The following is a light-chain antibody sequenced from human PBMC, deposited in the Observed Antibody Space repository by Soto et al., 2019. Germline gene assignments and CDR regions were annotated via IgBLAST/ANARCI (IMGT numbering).Light chain of an antibody. J-gene: IGLJ3*02. CDR2: RNN. Sequence: QSVLTQPPSASGTPGQRVTISCSGSSYNSVSNYVYWYQQLPGTAPKLLVYRNNQRPSGVPDRFSGSKSGTSASLAISGLRSEDEADYYCATSDYSLSGPRVFGGGTKLTVL. CDR1: SYNSVSNY. V-gene: IGLV1-47*01. CDR3: ATSDYSLSGPRV.